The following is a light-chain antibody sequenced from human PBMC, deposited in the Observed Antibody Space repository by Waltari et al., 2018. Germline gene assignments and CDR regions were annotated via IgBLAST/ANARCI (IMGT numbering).Light chain of an antibody. CDR1: SSDVGNYKR. Sequence: QSALTQPASVSGSPGQSITISCTGTSSDVGNYKRVSWYQQHPGKAPNIMIYAVSKRPAGVSDRFSGSKAGDMASLTISGLQPEDEAEYFCSSYAGSSKGVFGGGTKVTVL. J-gene: IGLJ2*01. V-gene: IGLV2-23*02. CDR3: SSYAGSSKGV. CDR2: AVS.